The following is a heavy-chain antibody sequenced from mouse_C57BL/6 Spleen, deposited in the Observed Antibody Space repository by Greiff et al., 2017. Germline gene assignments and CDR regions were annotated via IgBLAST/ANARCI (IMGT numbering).Heavy chain of an antibody. Sequence: VQLQQSGPELVKPGASVKIPCKASGYTFTDYNMDWVKQSHGKSLEWIGDINPNNGGTIYNQKFKGKATLTVDKSSSTAYMELRSLTSEDTAVYYCARRIYYGNYDAMDYWGQGTSVTVSS. V-gene: IGHV1-18*01. D-gene: IGHD2-1*01. CDR1: GYTFTDYN. CDR3: ARRIYYGNYDAMDY. J-gene: IGHJ4*01. CDR2: INPNNGGT.